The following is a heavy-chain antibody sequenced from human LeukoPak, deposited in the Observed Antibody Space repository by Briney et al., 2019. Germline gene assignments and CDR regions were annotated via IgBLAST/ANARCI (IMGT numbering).Heavy chain of an antibody. CDR2: IYPGDSGT. J-gene: IGHJ6*02. V-gene: IGHV5-51*01. CDR3: ARSYSGNDPYYYYGMDV. D-gene: IGHD5-12*01. CDR1: GYTFATYW. Sequence: GESLKISCKGSGYTFATYWIGWVRQMPGKGLEWMGIIYPGDSGTRYSPSFQGHVTISADKSISTAYLQWSSLKASDTAMYYCARSYSGNDPYYYYGMDVWGQGTTVTVSS.